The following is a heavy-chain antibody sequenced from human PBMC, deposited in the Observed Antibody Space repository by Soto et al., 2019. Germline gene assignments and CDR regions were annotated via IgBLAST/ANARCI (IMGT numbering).Heavy chain of an antibody. CDR2: ISYDGSNK. J-gene: IGHJ4*02. Sequence: QAQLVESGGGVVQPGRSLRLSCAASGFTFSSYAMHWVRQAPGKGLEWVAVISYDGSNKYYADSVKGRFTISRDNSKNTLYLQMNSLRAEDTAVYYCAREVANDWNYFDYWGQGTLVTVSS. CDR1: GFTFSSYA. D-gene: IGHD1-1*01. CDR3: AREVANDWNYFDY. V-gene: IGHV3-30-3*01.